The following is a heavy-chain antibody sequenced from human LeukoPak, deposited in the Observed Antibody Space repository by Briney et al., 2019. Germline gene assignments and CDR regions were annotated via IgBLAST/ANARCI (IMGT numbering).Heavy chain of an antibody. V-gene: IGHV4-34*01. CDR1: GGSFSGYY. J-gene: IGHJ4*02. CDR3: ARRRRAVGAPPDY. Sequence: SETLSLTCAVYGGSFSGYYWSWIRQPPGKGLEWIGEINHSGSTNYNPSLKSRVTISVDTSKNQFSLKLSSVTAADTAVYYCARRRRAVGAPPDYWGQGTLVTVSS. D-gene: IGHD1-26*01. CDR2: INHSGST.